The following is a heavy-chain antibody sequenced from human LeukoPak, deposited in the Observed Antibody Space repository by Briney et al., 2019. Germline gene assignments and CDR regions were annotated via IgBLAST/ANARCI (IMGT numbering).Heavy chain of an antibody. CDR1: GFTFSTYG. Sequence: GGSLRLSCAASGFTFSTYGMHWVRQAPGKGLEWVAVLSHDGGNNFYADSVKGRFTISRDNSKNTLYLQMNSLRAEDTALYYCAKAAYGDYVNWFDPWGQGTLVIVAS. J-gene: IGHJ5*02. CDR3: AKAAYGDYVNWFDP. V-gene: IGHV3-30*18. CDR2: LSHDGGNN. D-gene: IGHD4-17*01.